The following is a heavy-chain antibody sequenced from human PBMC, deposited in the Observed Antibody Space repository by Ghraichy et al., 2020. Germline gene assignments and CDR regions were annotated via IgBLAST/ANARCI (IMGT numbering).Heavy chain of an antibody. CDR2: FDPEDGET. CDR1: GYTLTELS. V-gene: IGHV1-24*01. Sequence: ASVKVSCKVSGYTLTELSMHWVRQAPGKGLEWMGGFDPEDGETIYAQKFQGRVTMTEDTSTDTAYMELSSLRSEDTAVYYCATDLNRRFGYYDREYGMDVWGQGTTVTVSS. D-gene: IGHD3-9*01. J-gene: IGHJ6*02. CDR3: ATDLNRRFGYYDREYGMDV.